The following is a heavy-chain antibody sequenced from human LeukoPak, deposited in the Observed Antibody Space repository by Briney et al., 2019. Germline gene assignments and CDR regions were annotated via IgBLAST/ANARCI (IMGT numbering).Heavy chain of an antibody. D-gene: IGHD6-6*01. Sequence: SETLSLTCTVSGGSISSYYWSWIRQPPGKGLEWIGYIYYSGSNNYNPSLKSRVTISVDTSKNQFSLKLSSVTAADTAVYYCARVHSSSVFDYWGQGTLVTVSS. V-gene: IGHV4-59*01. CDR2: IYYSGSN. CDR3: ARVHSSSVFDY. CDR1: GGSISSYY. J-gene: IGHJ4*02.